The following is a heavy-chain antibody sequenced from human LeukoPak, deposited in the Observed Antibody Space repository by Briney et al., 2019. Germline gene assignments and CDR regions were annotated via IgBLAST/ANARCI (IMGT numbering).Heavy chain of an antibody. V-gene: IGHV4-39*01. D-gene: IGHD3-10*01. Sequence: SETLSLTCTVSGGSISSSSYYWGWIRQPPGKGLEWIGSIYYSGSTYYNPSLKSRVTISVDTSKNQFSLKLSSVTAADTAVYYCARHVARSKIPYYYGSGSFDYWGQGTLVTVFS. J-gene: IGHJ4*02. CDR1: GGSISSSSYY. CDR2: IYYSGST. CDR3: ARHVARSKIPYYYGSGSFDY.